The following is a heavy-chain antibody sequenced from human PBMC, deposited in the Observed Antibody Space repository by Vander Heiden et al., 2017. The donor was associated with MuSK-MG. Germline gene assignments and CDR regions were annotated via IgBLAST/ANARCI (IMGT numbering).Heavy chain of an antibody. CDR3: ARPHYGDYVGFDY. CDR1: GYSFTSYW. J-gene: IGHJ4*02. V-gene: IGHV5-51*01. D-gene: IGHD4-17*01. Sequence: EVQLVPSGAEAKKPGASLKISCKGSGYSFTSYWIGWVRQMPGKGLEWMGIIYPGDSDTRSSPSFQGQVTISADKSISTAYLQWSSMKASDTAMDYCARPHYGDYVGFDYWGQGTLGTVS. CDR2: IYPGDSDT.